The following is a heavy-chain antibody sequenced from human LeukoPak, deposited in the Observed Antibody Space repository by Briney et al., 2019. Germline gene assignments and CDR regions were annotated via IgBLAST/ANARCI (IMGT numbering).Heavy chain of an antibody. CDR3: VKAKVGATFDS. Sequence: PGGTLRLSCSASGFTFSSYSMDWVRQAPGKGPEYVSGINNNGGSTQYADSVKGRFTISRDNSKNTVYLQMSSLRPEDTAVYYCVKAKVGATFDSWGQGTLVIVST. D-gene: IGHD1-26*01. CDR2: INNNGGST. CDR1: GFTFSSYS. J-gene: IGHJ4*02. V-gene: IGHV3-64D*06.